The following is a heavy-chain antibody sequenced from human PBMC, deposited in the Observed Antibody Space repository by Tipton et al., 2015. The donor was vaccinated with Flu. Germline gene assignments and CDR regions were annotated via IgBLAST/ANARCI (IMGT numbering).Heavy chain of an antibody. Sequence: TLSLTCSVSGDSIGSDYYWGWIRQPPERGLEWIGNIHKTGIIYFNPSLTGRVSISVDTSKNQFSLSLTSVTAADTAVYYCAGSDSGYSGQVGYWGQGTLVTVSS. CDR3: AGSDSGYSGQVGY. CDR1: GDSIGSDYY. D-gene: IGHD3-22*01. CDR2: IHKTGII. V-gene: IGHV4-38-2*01. J-gene: IGHJ4*02.